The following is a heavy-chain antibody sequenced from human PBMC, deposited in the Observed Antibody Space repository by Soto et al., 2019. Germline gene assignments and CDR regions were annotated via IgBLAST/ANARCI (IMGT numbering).Heavy chain of an antibody. D-gene: IGHD6-6*01. CDR3: TREGVIEYSSSRNYYYGMDV. J-gene: IGHJ6*02. V-gene: IGHV5-51*01. CDR1: GYSFTSYW. Sequence: PGESLKISCKGSGYSFTSYWIGWVRQMPGKGLEWMGIIYPGDSDTRYSPSFQCQVTISADKSISTAYLQWSSLKASDTAMYYCTREGVIEYSSSRNYYYGMDVWGQGTTVTVSS. CDR2: IYPGDSDT.